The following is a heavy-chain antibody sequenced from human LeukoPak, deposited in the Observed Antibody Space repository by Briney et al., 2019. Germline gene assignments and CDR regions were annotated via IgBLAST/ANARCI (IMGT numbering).Heavy chain of an antibody. CDR1: GDSFSSSSHY. J-gene: IGHJ4*02. V-gene: IGHV4-39*01. CDR2: IRISGNT. Sequence: SETLSLTCTVSGDSFSSSSHYWGWLRQPPGRGLEWIGSIRISGNTYYSPSLKSRVTISVDTSRNQFSLKLSSVTAAGTAVYYCARHVYGEYGPGDYWGQGILVTVSS. CDR3: ARHVYGEYGPGDY. D-gene: IGHD4-17*01.